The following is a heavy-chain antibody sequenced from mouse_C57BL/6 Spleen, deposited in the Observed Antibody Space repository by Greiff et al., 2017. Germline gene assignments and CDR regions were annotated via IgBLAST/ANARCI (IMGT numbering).Heavy chain of an antibody. V-gene: IGHV1-53*01. Sequence: QVQLKQPGTELVKPGASVKLSCKASGYTFTSYWMHWVKQRPGQGLEWIGNINPSNGGTNYNEKFKSKATLTVDKSSSTAYMQLSSLTSEDSAVYYCARSNNWGWYFDVWGTGTTVTVSS. CDR2: INPSNGGT. CDR1: GYTFTSYW. CDR3: ARSNNWGWYFDV. J-gene: IGHJ1*03. D-gene: IGHD4-1*01.